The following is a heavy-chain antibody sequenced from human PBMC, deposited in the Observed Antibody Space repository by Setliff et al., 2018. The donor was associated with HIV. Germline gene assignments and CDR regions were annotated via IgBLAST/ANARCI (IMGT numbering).Heavy chain of an antibody. CDR1: GYSINSGFS. Sequence: SETLSLTCAASGYSINSGFSRAWIRQPPGQGPQWIGSIYQSGSIYYNPSLQSRVTISVDSSKNQFSLNLFSVTAADTAVYYCARDTIMVTGFVYWSPGTLVTVSS. CDR2: IYQSGSI. J-gene: IGHJ4*02. CDR3: ARDTIMVTGFVY. V-gene: IGHV4-38-2*01. D-gene: IGHD5-18*01.